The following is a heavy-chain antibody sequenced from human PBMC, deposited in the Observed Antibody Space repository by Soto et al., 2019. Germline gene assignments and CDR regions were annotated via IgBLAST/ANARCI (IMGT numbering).Heavy chain of an antibody. D-gene: IGHD2-15*01. V-gene: IGHV4-34*01. CDR2: INHSGST. Sequence: QVQLQQWGAGLLKPSETLSLTCAVYGGSFSGYYWSWIRQPPGKGLEWIGEINHSGSTNYNPSLKRRVPISVDTSKNQFSLKLSSVTAADTAVYYCARAWVFCSGGSCYSFPYYYYYMDVWGKGTTVTVSS. CDR1: GGSFSGYY. J-gene: IGHJ6*03. CDR3: ARAWVFCSGGSCYSFPYYYYYMDV.